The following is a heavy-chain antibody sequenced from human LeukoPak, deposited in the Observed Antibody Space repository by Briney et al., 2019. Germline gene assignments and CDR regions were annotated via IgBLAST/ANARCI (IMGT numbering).Heavy chain of an antibody. CDR1: GGTFSSYA. V-gene: IGHV1-69*05. J-gene: IGHJ3*02. D-gene: IGHD3-22*01. CDR3: ARVKEDYDEAFDN. Sequence: SVKVSCKASGGTFSSYAISWVRQAPGQGLEWMGGIIPIFGTANYAQKFQGRVTITTDESTSTAYMELSSLRSEDTAVYYFARVKEDYDEAFDNWGQGTMVTVSS. CDR2: IIPIFGTA.